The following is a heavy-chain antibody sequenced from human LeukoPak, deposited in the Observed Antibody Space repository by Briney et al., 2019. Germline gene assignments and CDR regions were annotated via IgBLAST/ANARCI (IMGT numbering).Heavy chain of an antibody. V-gene: IGHV3-7*01. CDR1: GFTFTSHW. D-gene: IGHD3-10*01. Sequence: GGSLRLSCGASGFTFTSHWMSWVRQVPGKGLEWVANIKQDGSEKYYVDSVKGRFTISRDNAKNSLYLQMNSLRAEDTAVYYCARDLKWFGDYFDYWGQGTLVTVSS. J-gene: IGHJ4*02. CDR2: IKQDGSEK. CDR3: ARDLKWFGDYFDY.